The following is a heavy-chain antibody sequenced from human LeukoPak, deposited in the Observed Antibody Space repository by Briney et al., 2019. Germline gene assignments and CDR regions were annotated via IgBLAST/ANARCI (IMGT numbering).Heavy chain of an antibody. D-gene: IGHD1-26*01. J-gene: IGHJ3*02. Sequence: GGSLRLSCAASGFTFSSYAMHWVRQAPGKGLEWVAVISYDGSNKYYADSVKGRFTISRDNSKNTLYLQMNSLRAEDTAVYYCARETWEPPHAFDIWGQGTMVTVSS. CDR3: ARETWEPPHAFDI. V-gene: IGHV3-30-3*01. CDR1: GFTFSSYA. CDR2: ISYDGSNK.